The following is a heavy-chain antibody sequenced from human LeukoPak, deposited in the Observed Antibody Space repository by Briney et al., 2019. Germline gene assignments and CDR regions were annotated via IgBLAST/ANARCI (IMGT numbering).Heavy chain of an antibody. Sequence: SETLSLTCAVYGGSFSGYYWSWIRQPPGKGLEWIGEINHSGSTNYSPSLKSRVTTSVDTSKNQFSLKLSSVTAADTAVYYCARLRSAYDSSGYYYYYYYMDVWGKGTTVTISS. J-gene: IGHJ6*03. D-gene: IGHD3-22*01. V-gene: IGHV4-34*01. CDR2: INHSGST. CDR3: ARLRSAYDSSGYYYYYYYMDV. CDR1: GGSFSGYY.